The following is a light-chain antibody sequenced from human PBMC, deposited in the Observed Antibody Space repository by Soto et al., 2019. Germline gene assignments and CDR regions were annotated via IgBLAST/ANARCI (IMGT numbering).Light chain of an antibody. J-gene: IGKJ5*01. V-gene: IGKV3-11*01. CDR1: QSIRTS. CDR2: DES. Sequence: VLTQSPATLCLSPGDSATLSCRASQSIRTSLAWYKQETGQAPRIVIFDESNRANGVPDRLGGSGSGTDLNLTISTLEPEDFAVYYCQQRSNWPITFGQGTRLEIK. CDR3: QQRSNWPIT.